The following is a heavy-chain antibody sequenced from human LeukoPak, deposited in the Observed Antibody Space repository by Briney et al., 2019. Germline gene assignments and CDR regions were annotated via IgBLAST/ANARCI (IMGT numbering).Heavy chain of an antibody. Sequence: VASVNLSCTASGYTFTSYYMHWVRQAPGQGLEWMGIINPSGGSTSYAQKLQGRVTMTRDTSTSTVYMELSSLRSEDTAVYYCARDKGQWLENWVFDYWGQGTGVSVSS. D-gene: IGHD6-19*01. CDR3: ARDKGQWLENWVFDY. CDR2: INPSGGST. V-gene: IGHV1-46*01. J-gene: IGHJ4*02. CDR1: GYTFTSYY.